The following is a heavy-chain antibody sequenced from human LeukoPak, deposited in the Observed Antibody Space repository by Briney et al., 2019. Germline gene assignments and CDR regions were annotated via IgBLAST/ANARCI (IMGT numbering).Heavy chain of an antibody. CDR3: ARAVGATTLNY. J-gene: IGHJ4*02. V-gene: IGHV1-69*04. Sequence: ASVKVSCKASGGTFCSYAISWVRQAPGQGLEWMGRIIPILGIANYAQKFQGRVTITADKSTSTAYMELSSLRSEDTAVYYCARAVGATTLNYWGQGTLVTVSS. D-gene: IGHD1-26*01. CDR2: IIPILGIA. CDR1: GGTFCSYA.